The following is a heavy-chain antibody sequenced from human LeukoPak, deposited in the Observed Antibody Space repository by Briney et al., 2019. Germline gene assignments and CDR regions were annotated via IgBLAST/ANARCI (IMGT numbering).Heavy chain of an antibody. V-gene: IGHV4-61*02. CDR2: IYTNGNT. CDR3: ARGYSSSWYFNWFDP. J-gene: IGHJ5*02. D-gene: IGHD6-13*01. Sequence: PSETLSLTCTVSGASISSGSSYWRWIRQPAGKGLDWIGRIYTNGNTNYNPSLKSRVTISVDTSKNQFSLKLSSVTAADTAVYYCARGYSSSWYFNWFDPWGQGTLVTVSS. CDR1: GASISSGSSY.